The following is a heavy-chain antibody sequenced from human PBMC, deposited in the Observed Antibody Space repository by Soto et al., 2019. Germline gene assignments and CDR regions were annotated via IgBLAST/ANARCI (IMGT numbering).Heavy chain of an antibody. CDR1: GGTFSSYA. CDR3: ARDIRGYSYGYSGMDV. J-gene: IGHJ6*02. CDR2: IIPIFGTA. V-gene: IGHV1-69*13. D-gene: IGHD5-18*01. Sequence: ASVKVSCKAFGGTFSSYAISWVRQAPGQGLEWMGGIIPIFGTANYAQKFQGRVTITADESTSTAYMELSSLRSEDTAVYYCARDIRGYSYGYSGMDVWGQGTTVTVSS.